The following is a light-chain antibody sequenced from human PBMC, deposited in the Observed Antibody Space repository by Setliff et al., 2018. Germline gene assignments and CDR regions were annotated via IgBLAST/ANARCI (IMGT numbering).Light chain of an antibody. J-gene: IGLJ3*02. CDR3: CSYAGSFTGV. CDR1: SSDVGGYNY. Sequence: QSALTQPRSVSGSPGQSVTISCTGTSSDVGGYNYVSWYQQHPGKAPKLMIYEVDKRPSGVPDRFSGSKSGNTASLTISGLQTEDEVDYYCCSYAGSFTGVFGGGTQLTVL. CDR2: EVD. V-gene: IGLV2-11*01.